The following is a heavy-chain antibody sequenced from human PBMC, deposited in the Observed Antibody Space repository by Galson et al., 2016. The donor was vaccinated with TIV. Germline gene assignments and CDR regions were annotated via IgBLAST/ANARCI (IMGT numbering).Heavy chain of an antibody. CDR3: VQFAGH. CDR2: FYLTGST. D-gene: IGHD3-16*01. Sequence: SETLSLTCTVSGYSIRDDTYWGWIRQPPGKGLEWIASFYLTGSTYYTPSLKNRVTISADTSKGHFSLNLKSVTAADTAVYYCVQFAGHWGQGTVVTVSS. CDR1: GYSIRDDTY. V-gene: IGHV4-38-2*02. J-gene: IGHJ4*02.